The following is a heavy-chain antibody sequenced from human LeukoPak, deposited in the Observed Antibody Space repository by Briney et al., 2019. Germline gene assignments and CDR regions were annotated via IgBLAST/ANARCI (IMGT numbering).Heavy chain of an antibody. CDR3: ARHDAGIAARPFDN. J-gene: IGHJ4*02. Sequence: SETLSLTCTVSGGSISTYYWSWIRRPPGKGLEWIAYIHASGPTNYNPSLKSRNTISVDTSKNQFSLKLSSVTAADTAVYYCARHDAGIAARPFDNWGQGTLVTVSS. CDR1: GGSISTYY. D-gene: IGHD6-6*01. V-gene: IGHV4-4*09. CDR2: IHASGPT.